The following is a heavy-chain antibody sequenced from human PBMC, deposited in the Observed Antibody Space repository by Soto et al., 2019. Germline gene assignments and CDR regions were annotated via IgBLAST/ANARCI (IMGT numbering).Heavy chain of an antibody. V-gene: IGHV3-33*01. Sequence: QVQLVESGGGVVQPGRSLRLSCAASGFTFSSYGMHWVRQAPGKGLEWVAVIWYDGSNKYYADSVKGRFTISRDNSKNPLYLQMNSLRAEDTAVYYCAIGHYYDSPWAFDIWGQGTMVTVSS. CDR1: GFTFSSYG. CDR2: IWYDGSNK. J-gene: IGHJ3*02. D-gene: IGHD3-22*01. CDR3: AIGHYYDSPWAFDI.